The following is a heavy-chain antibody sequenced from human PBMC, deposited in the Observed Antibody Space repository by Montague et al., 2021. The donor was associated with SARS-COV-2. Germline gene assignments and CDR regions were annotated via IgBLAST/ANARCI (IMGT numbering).Heavy chain of an antibody. J-gene: IGHJ4*02. Sequence: SLRLSCAASGFIFKDYWMHWVRQVPGKGLVWVSRINGVGSATTYADFVKGRFTISRDNAENTLYQQMDSLRAEDTAVYYCARDFAHRGDWGQGTLVTVSS. D-gene: IGHD3-10*01. CDR3: ARDFAHRGD. V-gene: IGHV3-74*01. CDR2: INGVGSAT. CDR1: GFIFKDYW.